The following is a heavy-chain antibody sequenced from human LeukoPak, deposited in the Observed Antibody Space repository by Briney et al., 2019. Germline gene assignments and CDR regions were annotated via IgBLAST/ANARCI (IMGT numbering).Heavy chain of an antibody. Sequence: ASVKVSCKASGYIFTGYYTHWVRQAPGQGLEWMGWINPNSGGTNYAQKFQGRVTMTRDTSISTAYMELSRLRSDDTAVYYCARTYYYDSSGYPFDYWGQGTLVTVSS. CDR3: ARTYYYDSSGYPFDY. J-gene: IGHJ4*02. CDR2: INPNSGGT. D-gene: IGHD3-22*01. V-gene: IGHV1-2*02. CDR1: GYIFTGYY.